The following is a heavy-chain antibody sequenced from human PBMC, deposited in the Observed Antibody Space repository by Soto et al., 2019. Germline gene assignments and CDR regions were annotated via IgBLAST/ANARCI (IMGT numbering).Heavy chain of an antibody. V-gene: IGHV4-59*01. CDR3: ARRRGYSSSWYVGGDVEGFDI. J-gene: IGHJ3*02. Sequence: SETLSLTCTVSGGSISSYYWSWIRQPPGKGLEWIGYIYYSGSTNYNPSLKSRVAISVDTSKNQFSLKLSSVTAADTAVYYCARRRGYSSSWYVGGDVEGFDIWGQGTMVTVSS. CDR1: GGSISSYY. D-gene: IGHD6-13*01. CDR2: IYYSGST.